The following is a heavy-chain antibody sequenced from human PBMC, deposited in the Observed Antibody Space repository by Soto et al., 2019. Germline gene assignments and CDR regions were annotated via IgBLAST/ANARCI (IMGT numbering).Heavy chain of an antibody. CDR1: GGSISSGNYY. CDR2: ISYSGST. Sequence: PSETLSLTCTVSGGSISSGNYYWSWIRQPPGKGLEWIGFISYSGSTYYSLSLKSRVTISVDTSKNQFSLNLSFVTAADTAVYYCATMGTPATGLYYLDYWGQGTLVTVSS. V-gene: IGHV4-30-4*01. J-gene: IGHJ4*02. CDR3: ATMGTPATGLYYLDY. D-gene: IGHD5-18*01.